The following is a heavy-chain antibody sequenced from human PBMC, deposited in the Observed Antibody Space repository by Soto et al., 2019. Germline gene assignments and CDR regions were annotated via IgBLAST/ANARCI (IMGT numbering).Heavy chain of an antibody. J-gene: IGHJ6*02. CDR1: GYSFTSYW. D-gene: IGHD3-16*01. CDR2: IYPGDSDT. CDR3: ARQGSNGAYYYYGMDV. V-gene: IGHV5-51*01. Sequence: PGESLKISCKGSGYSFTSYWIAWVRQMPGKGLEWMGIIYPGDSDTRYSPSFEGQVTISADKSNSTAYLQGSSLKAADTAMYYCARQGSNGAYYYYGMDVWGQGTTVTVSS.